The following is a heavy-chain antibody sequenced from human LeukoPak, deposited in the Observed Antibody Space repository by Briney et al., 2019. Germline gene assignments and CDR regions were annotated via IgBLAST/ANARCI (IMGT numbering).Heavy chain of an antibody. Sequence: GGSLRLSCAASGFTFSSYTMSWVRQAPGKGLEWVSTITISDGNTYYADSVKGRFTVSRDNSKNTLFLQMNSLRAEDTAVYYCAKDGGLWVSAHWGDSWGRGTLVTVSS. CDR1: GFTFSSYT. D-gene: IGHD7-27*01. CDR2: ITISDGNT. V-gene: IGHV3-23*01. CDR3: AKDGGLWVSAHWGDS. J-gene: IGHJ4*02.